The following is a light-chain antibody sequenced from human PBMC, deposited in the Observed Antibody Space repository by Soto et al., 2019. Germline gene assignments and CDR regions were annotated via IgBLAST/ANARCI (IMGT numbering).Light chain of an antibody. CDR1: SSDVGGYNF. J-gene: IGLJ1*01. V-gene: IGLV2-14*01. CDR2: DVT. Sequence: QSVLTQPASVSGSPGQSITISCSGTSSDVGGYNFVSWYQQHPGKAPKVMIYDVTNRPSGVSNRFSGSKSGNTASLTISGLQAEDEADYYCSSHTTCTTLRYVFGTGTKVTVL. CDR3: SSHTTCTTLRYV.